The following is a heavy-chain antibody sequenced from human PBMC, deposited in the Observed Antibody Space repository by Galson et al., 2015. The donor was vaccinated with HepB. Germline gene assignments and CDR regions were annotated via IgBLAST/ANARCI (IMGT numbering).Heavy chain of an antibody. CDR1: GFIFTNFD. J-gene: IGHJ4*02. CDR2: VSNGGDRT. CDR3: AKDLQRRSGWFSVDY. D-gene: IGHD6-19*01. Sequence: SLRLSCAASGFIFTNFDMMWARQAPGKGLEWVSGVSNGGDRTYYADSVKGRFTISRDNAKNTVYLQMHNLRAEDTAVYYCAKDLQRRSGWFSVDYWGQGALVTVSS. V-gene: IGHV3-23*01.